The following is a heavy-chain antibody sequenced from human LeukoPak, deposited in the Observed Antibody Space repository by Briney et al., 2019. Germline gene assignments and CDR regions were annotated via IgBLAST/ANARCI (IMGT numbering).Heavy chain of an antibody. CDR2: ISGSGGST. J-gene: IGHJ4*02. Sequence: GGSLRLSCAASGFTFSTYAMSWVRQAPGKGLEWVSAISGSGGSTYYTDSVRGRFTISRDNSKNTVSLQMNSLRAEDTAVYYCARDTRFVGYWGQGTLVTVSS. V-gene: IGHV3-23*01. CDR3: ARDTRFVGY. CDR1: GFTFSTYA.